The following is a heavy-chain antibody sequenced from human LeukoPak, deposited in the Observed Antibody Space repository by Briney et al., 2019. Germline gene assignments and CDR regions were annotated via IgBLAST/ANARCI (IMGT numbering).Heavy chain of an antibody. CDR1: GFTFSSYA. J-gene: IGHJ4*02. CDR3: ASAGVAAAGLSMPFDY. CDR2: IKQDGSEK. D-gene: IGHD6-13*01. V-gene: IGHV3-7*01. Sequence: GGSLRLSCAASGFTFSSYAMHWVRQAPGKGLEWVANIKQDGSEKYYVDSVKGRVTISRDNAKNSLYLQMNSLRAEDTAVYYCASAGVAAAGLSMPFDYWGQGTLVTVSS.